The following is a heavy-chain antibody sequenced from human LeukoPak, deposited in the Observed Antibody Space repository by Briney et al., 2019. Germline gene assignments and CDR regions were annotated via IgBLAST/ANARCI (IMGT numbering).Heavy chain of an antibody. CDR2: IKPDGSDK. V-gene: IGHV3-7*03. CDR1: GFTFSGYA. D-gene: IGHD5-12*01. J-gene: IGHJ4*02. CDR3: AKLRGVVTTWDY. Sequence: GGSLRLSCAASGFTFSGYAMSWVRQAPGKGLEWVASIKPDGSDKYYVDSLKGRFTVSRDNAKNSLYLQMNSLRAEDTAVYYCAKLRGVVTTWDYWGLGTLVTVSS.